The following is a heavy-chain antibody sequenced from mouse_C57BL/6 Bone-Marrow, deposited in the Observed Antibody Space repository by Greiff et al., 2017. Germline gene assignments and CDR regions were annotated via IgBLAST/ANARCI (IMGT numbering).Heavy chain of an antibody. V-gene: IGHV5-12*01. D-gene: IGHD2-3*01. CDR1: GFTFSDYY. CDR2: ISNGGGST. CDR3: ARHGRLLPYAMDY. J-gene: IGHJ4*01. Sequence: DVQLVESGGGLVQPGGSLKLSCAASGFTFSDYYMYWVRQTPEKRLEWVAYISNGGGSTYYPDTVKGRFTISRDNAKNTLYLQMSRLKSEDTAMYYCARHGRLLPYAMDYWGQGTSVTVSS.